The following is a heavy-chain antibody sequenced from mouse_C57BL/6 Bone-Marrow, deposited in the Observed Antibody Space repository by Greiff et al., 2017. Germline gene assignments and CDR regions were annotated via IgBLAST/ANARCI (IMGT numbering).Heavy chain of an antibody. CDR2: IDPENGDT. CDR3: TLPYYFDY. CDR1: GFNIKDDY. J-gene: IGHJ2*01. Sequence: EVQGVESGAELVRPGASVKLSCTASGFNIKDDYMHWVKQRPEQGLEWLGWIDPENGDTEYASKFQGKATITADTSSNTAYLQLSSLTSEDTAVYYCTLPYYFDYWGQGTTLTVSS. V-gene: IGHV14-4*01. D-gene: IGHD5-5*01.